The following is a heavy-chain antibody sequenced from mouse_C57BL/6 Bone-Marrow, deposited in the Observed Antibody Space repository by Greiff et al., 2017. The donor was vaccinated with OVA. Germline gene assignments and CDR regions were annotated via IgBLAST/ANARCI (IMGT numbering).Heavy chain of an antibody. D-gene: IGHD3-2*02. CDR1: GYTFTSYW. CDR3: ARGRTAQWFAY. Sequence: QVQLQQPGAELVKPGDSVKLSCKASGYTFTSYWMHWVKQRPGQGLEWIGEIDPSDSYTNYNQKFKGKSTLTVDKSSSTAYMQLSSLTSEDSAVYCCARGRTAQWFAYWGQGTLVTVSA. J-gene: IGHJ3*01. V-gene: IGHV1-69*01. CDR2: IDPSDSYT.